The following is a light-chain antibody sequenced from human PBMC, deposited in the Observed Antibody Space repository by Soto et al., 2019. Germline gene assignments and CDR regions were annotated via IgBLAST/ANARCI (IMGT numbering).Light chain of an antibody. CDR3: QQYNNWGLS. CDR1: ENVGTN. V-gene: IGKV3D-15*01. Sequence: IVLTQAPATLSVSPGERVTLSCRASENVGTNLAWYQQRPGQPPRLLIYGSSTRATGISATFSGSGSRTEFTLTISSLQSDDSAVYYCQQYNNWGLSFGGGTRVEIK. CDR2: GSS. J-gene: IGKJ4*01.